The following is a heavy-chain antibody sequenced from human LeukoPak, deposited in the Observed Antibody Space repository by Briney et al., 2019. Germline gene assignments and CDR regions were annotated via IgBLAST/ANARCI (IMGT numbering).Heavy chain of an antibody. Sequence: SETLSLTCAVYGGSFSGYYWGWIRQPPGKGLEWIGEINHSGSTNYNPSLKSRVTISVDTSKNQFSLKLSSVTAADTAVYYCARGRKQWQVRADYWGQGTLVTVSS. CDR1: GGSFSGYY. V-gene: IGHV4-34*01. CDR2: INHSGST. J-gene: IGHJ4*02. CDR3: ARGRKQWQVRADY. D-gene: IGHD6-19*01.